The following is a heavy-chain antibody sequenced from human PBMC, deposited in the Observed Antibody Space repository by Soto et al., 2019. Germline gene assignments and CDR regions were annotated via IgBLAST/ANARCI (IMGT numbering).Heavy chain of an antibody. Sequence: TLSLTCSVSGDSISNLDYFWAWIRQPPGQALEYIGYIYKSATTYYNPSFESRVAISVDTSKSQFSLNVTSVTDADTAVYFCARGRYCLTGRCFPNWFDSWGQGALVTVSS. D-gene: IGHD7-27*01. J-gene: IGHJ5*01. CDR3: ARGRYCLTGRCFPNWFDS. CDR1: GDSISNLDYF. V-gene: IGHV4-30-4*01. CDR2: IYKSATT.